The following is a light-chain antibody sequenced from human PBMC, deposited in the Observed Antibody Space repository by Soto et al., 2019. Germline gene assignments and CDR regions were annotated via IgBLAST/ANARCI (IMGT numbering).Light chain of an antibody. CDR2: GAS. CDR3: QQYGNTPRT. J-gene: IGKJ1*01. Sequence: EIVLTPSPGTLSLSPGERATLSCRASQSIISSYLGWYQQKPGQAPRLLIYGASSRATGIPDRFSGSGSGTDFTLTISSLEPEDFAVYYCQQYGNTPRTFGQGTKVDIK. V-gene: IGKV3-20*01. CDR1: QSIISSY.